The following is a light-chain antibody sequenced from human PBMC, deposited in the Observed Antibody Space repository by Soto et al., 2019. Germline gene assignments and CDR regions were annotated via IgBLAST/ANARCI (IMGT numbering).Light chain of an antibody. CDR1: NIGSKS. J-gene: IGLJ2*01. CDR3: QVWDSSSDHVV. CDR2: DDS. Sequence: SYELTQPPSVSGAPGQTARITCGGNNIGSKSVHWYQQKPGQAPVLVLYDDSDRPSGIPERFSGSNSGNTATLTISRVEAGDEADYYCQVWDSSSDHVVFGGGTKVTVL. V-gene: IGLV3-21*02.